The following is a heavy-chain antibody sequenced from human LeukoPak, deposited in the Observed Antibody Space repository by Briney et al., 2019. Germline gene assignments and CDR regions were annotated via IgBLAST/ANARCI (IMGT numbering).Heavy chain of an antibody. CDR1: GFTFSDYD. V-gene: IGHV3-13*01. CDR3: ARVAKERVGGVYYFDY. J-gene: IGHJ4*02. CDR2: IGTAGDT. Sequence: GGSLRLSCAASGFTFSDYDMHWVGQATGKGLEWVAAIGTAGDTYYTGSVNGRFTISRENAQTSLYLQMNSLRAGDTALYYCARVAKERVGGVYYFDYWGQGTLVTVSS. D-gene: IGHD1-1*01.